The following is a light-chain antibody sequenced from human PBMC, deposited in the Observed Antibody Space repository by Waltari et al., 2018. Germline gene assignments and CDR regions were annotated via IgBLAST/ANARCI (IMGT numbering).Light chain of an antibody. V-gene: IGKV3-20*01. Sequence: EILLTQSPGTLSLYPGETATLSCRASQNVDNNYVAWYQQKPGQPPKLLIYGASGRGSGIPDRFSGSGSGTDFTLTISRLEPEDFVVYHCQQYGTLPVTFGQGTRLEIK. CDR3: QQYGTLPVT. CDR2: GAS. J-gene: IGKJ5*01. CDR1: QNVDNNY.